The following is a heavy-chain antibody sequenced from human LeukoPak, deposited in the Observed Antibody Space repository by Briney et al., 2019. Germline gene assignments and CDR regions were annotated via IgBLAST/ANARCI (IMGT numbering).Heavy chain of an antibody. CDR3: ARGPGVIVVVTAMPYDAFDI. V-gene: IGHV3-30*04. D-gene: IGHD2-21*02. Sequence: GGSLRLSCAASGFTFSSYAMHWVRQAPGKGLEWVAVISYDGSNKYYADSVKGRFTISRDNSKNTLYLQMNSRRAEDTAVYYCARGPGVIVVVTAMPYDAFDIWGQGTMVTVSS. CDR2: ISYDGSNK. J-gene: IGHJ3*02. CDR1: GFTFSSYA.